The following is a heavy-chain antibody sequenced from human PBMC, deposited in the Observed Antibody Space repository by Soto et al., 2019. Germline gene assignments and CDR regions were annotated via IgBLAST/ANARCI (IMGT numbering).Heavy chain of an antibody. J-gene: IGHJ6*03. CDR2: MNPNSGNT. Sequence: QVQLVQSGAEVKKPGASVKVSCKASGYTFTSYDINWVRQATGQGLEWMGWMNPNSGNTGYAQKFQGRVTMTRNTSISTAYMELSSLRSEDTAVYYCARIPYCSGGSCYFFYYYYYMDVWGKGTTVTVSS. V-gene: IGHV1-8*01. CDR3: ARIPYCSGGSCYFFYYYYYMDV. CDR1: GYTFTSYD. D-gene: IGHD2-15*01.